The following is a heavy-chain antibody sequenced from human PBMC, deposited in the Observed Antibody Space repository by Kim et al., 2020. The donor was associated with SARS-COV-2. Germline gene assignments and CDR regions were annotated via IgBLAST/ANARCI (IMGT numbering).Heavy chain of an antibody. CDR3: ARVARNYYDCSGYYYYYYYYGMDV. D-gene: IGHD3-22*01. J-gene: IGHJ6*02. Sequence: SETLSLTCTVSGGSISSYYWSWIRQPPGKGLEWIGYIYYSGSTYYNPSLKSRVTISVDTSKNQFSLKLSSVTAADTAVYYCARVARNYYDCSGYYYYYYYYGMDVSGQGTTVTVSS. CDR1: GGSISSYY. V-gene: IGHV4-59*01. CDR2: IYYSGST.